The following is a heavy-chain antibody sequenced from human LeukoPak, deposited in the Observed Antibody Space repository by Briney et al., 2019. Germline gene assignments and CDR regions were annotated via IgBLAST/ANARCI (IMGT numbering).Heavy chain of an antibody. J-gene: IGHJ4*02. Sequence: GGSLRLSCAASGFTFSSYGMHWVRQAPGKGLEWVAVIWYDGSNKYYADSVKGRFTISRDNSKNTLYLQMNSLRAEDTAVYYCARSQPQYDVLRYFDFQIDYWGQGTLVTVSS. D-gene: IGHD3-9*01. CDR2: IWYDGSNK. CDR3: ARSQPQYDVLRYFDFQIDY. V-gene: IGHV3-33*01. CDR1: GFTFSSYG.